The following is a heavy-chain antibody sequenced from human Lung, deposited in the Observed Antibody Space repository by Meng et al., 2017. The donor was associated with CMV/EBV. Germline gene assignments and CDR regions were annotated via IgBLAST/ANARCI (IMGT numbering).Heavy chain of an antibody. CDR3: AKSGWWPGGYRPRVSLPFDY. Sequence: SVKVSXKASGGTFSSYAISWVRQAPGQGLEWMGGIIPIFGTANYTQKFQGRVTITTDESTSTAYMELSSLRSEDTAVYYCAKSGWWPGGYRPRVSLPFDYWGQGTXVXVSS. D-gene: IGHD1-26*01. V-gene: IGHV1-69*05. CDR1: GGTFSSYA. CDR2: IIPIFGTA. J-gene: IGHJ4*02.